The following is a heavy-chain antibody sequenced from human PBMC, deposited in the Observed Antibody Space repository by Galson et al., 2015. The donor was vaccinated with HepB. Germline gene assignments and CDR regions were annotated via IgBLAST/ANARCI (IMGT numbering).Heavy chain of an antibody. V-gene: IGHV3-66*02. D-gene: IGHD3-22*01. CDR2: IYSGGST. Sequence: SLRLSCAASGFTVSSNYMSWVRQAPGKGLEWVSVIYSGGSTYYADSVKGRFTISRDNSKNTLYLQMNSLRAEDTAVYYCARVSNDSSGYIAYYFDYWGQGTLVTVSS. CDR3: ARVSNDSSGYIAYYFDY. J-gene: IGHJ4*02. CDR1: GFTVSSNY.